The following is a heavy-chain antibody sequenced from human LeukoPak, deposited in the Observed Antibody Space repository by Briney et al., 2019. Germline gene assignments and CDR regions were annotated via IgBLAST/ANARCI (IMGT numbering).Heavy chain of an antibody. CDR1: GFTVSSNY. V-gene: IGHV3-66*01. CDR2: IYSGGST. D-gene: IGHD6-13*01. J-gene: IGHJ4*02. Sequence: GGSLRLSCAASGFTVSSNYMSWVRQAPGKGLEWVSVIYSGGSTYYADSVKGRFTISRDNSKNTLYLQMSSLRAEDTAVYYCVNLGGQQLVDYWGQGTLVTVSS. CDR3: VNLGGQQLVDY.